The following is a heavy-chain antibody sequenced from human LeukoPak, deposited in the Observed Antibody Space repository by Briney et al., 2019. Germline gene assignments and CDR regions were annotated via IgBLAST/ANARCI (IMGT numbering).Heavy chain of an antibody. CDR2: IDPNGKTS. CDR1: GFTFSTCV. J-gene: IGHJ5*02. V-gene: IGHV3-64*01. Sequence: GGSLRLSCAASGFTFSTCVMLWVRQAPGMGLECVSSIDPNGKTSYYANSVKGRFTISRDNSNNMLYLQMGSPTTEDMAVYYCAAQTTLTGAYDPWGQGTLVTVSS. D-gene: IGHD1-20*01. CDR3: AAQTTLTGAYDP.